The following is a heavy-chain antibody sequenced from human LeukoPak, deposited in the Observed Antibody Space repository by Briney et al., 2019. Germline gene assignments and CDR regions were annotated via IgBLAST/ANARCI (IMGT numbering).Heavy chain of an antibody. CDR2: INSDGSST. CDR3: TRDRGDGYIYFDY. D-gene: IGHD5-24*01. Sequence: GGSLRLSCVASGFSFSSYWMHWVRQAPGKGLVWVSRINSDGSSTNYADSVKGRFTISRDNAKNTQYLQMNSLRAEDTAVYYCTRDRGDGYIYFDYWGQGTLVTVSS. CDR1: GFSFSSYW. V-gene: IGHV3-74*01. J-gene: IGHJ4*02.